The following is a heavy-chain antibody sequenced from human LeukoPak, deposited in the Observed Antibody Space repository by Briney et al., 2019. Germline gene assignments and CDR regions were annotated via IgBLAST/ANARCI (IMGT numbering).Heavy chain of an antibody. J-gene: IGHJ4*02. CDR2: INPNSGGT. D-gene: IGHD3-10*01. Sequence: ASVKVSCKASGYTFTGYYMHWVRQAPGQGLEWMGRINPNSGGTNYAQKFQGRVTMTRDTSISTAYMELSRLRSDDTAVYYCATERITRVRGVIPIHFDYWGQGTLVTVSS. CDR1: GYTFTGYY. CDR3: ATERITRVRGVIPIHFDY. V-gene: IGHV1-2*06.